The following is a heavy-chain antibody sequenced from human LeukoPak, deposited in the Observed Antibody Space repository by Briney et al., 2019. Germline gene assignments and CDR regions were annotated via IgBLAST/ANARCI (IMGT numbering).Heavy chain of an antibody. D-gene: IGHD2-2*02. CDR3: ARGPPGYIVVVPAAIFGRPPWFDP. CDR2: IKQDGSEK. V-gene: IGHV3-7*01. CDR1: GFTFNNYW. J-gene: IGHJ5*02. Sequence: GGSLRLSCAASGFTFNNYWMSWVRQAPGKGLEWVADIKQDGSEKYYVDSVKGRFTISRDNAKNSLYLQMNGLRAEDTAVYYCARGPPGYIVVVPAAIFGRPPWFDPWGQGTLVTVSS.